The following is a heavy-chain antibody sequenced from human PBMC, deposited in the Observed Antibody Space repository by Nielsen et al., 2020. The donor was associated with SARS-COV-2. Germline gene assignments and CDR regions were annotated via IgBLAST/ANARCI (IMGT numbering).Heavy chain of an antibody. V-gene: IGHV1-18*01. CDR2: ISAYNGNT. CDR3: AGIFGVVHPHWFDP. CDR1: GYTFATYS. J-gene: IGHJ5*02. D-gene: IGHD3-3*01. Sequence: ASVKVSCKASGYTFATYSISWVRQAPGQGLEWMGWISAYNGNTNYAQKLQGRVTMTTDTSTSTAYMELRSLRSDDTAVYYCAGIFGVVHPHWFDPWGQGTLVTVSS.